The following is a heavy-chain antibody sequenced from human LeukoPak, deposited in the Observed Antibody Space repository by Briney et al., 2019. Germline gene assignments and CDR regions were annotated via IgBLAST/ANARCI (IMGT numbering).Heavy chain of an antibody. CDR3: ARRYCSSTFCHGAFDI. D-gene: IGHD2-2*01. Sequence: GESLKISCKGSGYTFTTYRIGWVRQMPGKGLEWMGIVSPGDSDTRYSPSFQGQVTISADKSIRTAYLQWSSLKASDTAMYYCARRYCSSTFCHGAFDIWGQGTMVTVSS. CDR1: GYTFTTYR. V-gene: IGHV5-51*01. J-gene: IGHJ3*02. CDR2: VSPGDSDT.